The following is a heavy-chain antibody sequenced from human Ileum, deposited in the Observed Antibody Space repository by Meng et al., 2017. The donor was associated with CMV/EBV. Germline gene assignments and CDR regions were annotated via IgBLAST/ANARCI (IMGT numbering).Heavy chain of an antibody. J-gene: IGHJ5*02. D-gene: IGHD6-13*01. CDR2: IIPILGIA. CDR3: ARDGAPAAPYSSSWYNWFDP. Sequence: FSSYAISWVRQAPGQGLEWMGGIIPILGIANYAQKFQGRVTITADKSTSTAYMELSSLRSEDTAVYYCARDGAPAAPYSSSWYNWFDPWGQGTLVTVSS. CDR1: FSSYA. V-gene: IGHV1-69*10.